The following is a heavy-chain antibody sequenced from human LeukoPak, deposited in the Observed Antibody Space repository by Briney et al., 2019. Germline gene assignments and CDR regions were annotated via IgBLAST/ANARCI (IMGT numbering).Heavy chain of an antibody. J-gene: IGHJ3*02. Sequence: SETLSLTCTVSGGSISSSSYYWGWIRQPPGKGLEWIGSIYYSGSTYYNPSLKSRVTISEDTSKNQFPLKLNSVTAADTAVYYCAGYCSSTSCYGNDAFDIWGQGTMVTVSS. V-gene: IGHV4-39*01. CDR3: AGYCSSTSCYGNDAFDI. CDR1: GGSISSSSYY. CDR2: IYYSGST. D-gene: IGHD2-2*01.